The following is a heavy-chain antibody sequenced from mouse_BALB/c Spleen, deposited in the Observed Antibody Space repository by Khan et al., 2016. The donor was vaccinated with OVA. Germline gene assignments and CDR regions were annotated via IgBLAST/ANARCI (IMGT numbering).Heavy chain of an antibody. J-gene: IGHJ3*01. Sequence: VQLQQSGPELVKPGASMKMSCKASGYSFTGYTMNWVKQSHVKNLEWIGLINPYNGGTAYNQKFRGKATLTVDKSSNTAYMELLSLTSEDSAVYYCVRSASYGDYVEAWFAYWGQGTLVTVSA. D-gene: IGHD2-13*01. CDR2: INPYNGGT. CDR1: GYSFTGYT. CDR3: VRSASYGDYVEAWFAY. V-gene: IGHV1-37*01.